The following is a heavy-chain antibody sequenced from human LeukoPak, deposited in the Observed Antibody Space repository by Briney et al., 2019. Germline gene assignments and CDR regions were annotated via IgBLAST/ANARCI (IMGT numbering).Heavy chain of an antibody. CDR1: GFTFDDYA. J-gene: IGHJ4*02. D-gene: IGHD3-16*01. V-gene: IGHV3-9*01. Sequence: GGSLRLSCAASGFTFDDYAMNWVRQAPGKGLEWVSCISRNSGSIGYADSVKGRFTISRDNAKNSLYLQMNSLRAEDTALDYCVKYKFSFDSRRYVFDYWGQGTLVTVSS. CDR3: VKYKFSFDSRRYVFDY. CDR2: ISRNSGSI.